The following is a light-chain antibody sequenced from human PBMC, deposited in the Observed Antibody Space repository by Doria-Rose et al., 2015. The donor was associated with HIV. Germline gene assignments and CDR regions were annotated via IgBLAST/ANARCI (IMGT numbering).Light chain of an antibody. CDR1: SSDVGSYNL. V-gene: IGLV2-23*01. CDR2: EAS. CDR3: YSYVGSSTVV. Sequence: QSALIQPASVSGSPGQSITISCTGTSSDVGSYNLVSWYQQYPGKVSKLMIFEASKRPSGISNRFSGSKSGNTASLTISGLQAEDEADYYCYSYVGSSTVVFGGGTKLTVL. J-gene: IGLJ3*02.